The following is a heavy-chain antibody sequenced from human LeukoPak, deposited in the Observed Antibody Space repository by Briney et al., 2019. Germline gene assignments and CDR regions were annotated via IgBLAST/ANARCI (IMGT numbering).Heavy chain of an antibody. D-gene: IGHD3-16*02. CDR3: ARGTPRGSMITFGGVIAPFDY. J-gene: IGHJ4*02. CDR1: GYTFTGYY. CDR2: INPNSGGT. V-gene: IGHV1-2*02. Sequence: ASVTVSCKASGYTFTGYYMHWVRQAPGQGLEWMGWINPNSGGTNYAQKFQGRVTMTRDTSISTAYMELSRLRSDDTAVYYCARGTPRGSMITFGGVIAPFDYWGQGTLVTVSS.